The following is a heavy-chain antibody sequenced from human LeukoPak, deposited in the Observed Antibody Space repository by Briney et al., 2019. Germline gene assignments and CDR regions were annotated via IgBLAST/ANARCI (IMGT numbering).Heavy chain of an antibody. J-gene: IGHJ4*02. Sequence: PGGSLRLSCVASGFTFTDYAMSWVRQAPGKGLEWVSSIGGDGFNTHYADSVKGRFSISRDTSTNTLYLEMNSLSADDSALYYCANDNFALVPYCFDSWGQGTLVTVSS. CDR3: ANDNFALVPYCFDS. CDR2: IGGDGFNT. V-gene: IGHV3-23*01. CDR1: GFTFTDYA. D-gene: IGHD2-21*01.